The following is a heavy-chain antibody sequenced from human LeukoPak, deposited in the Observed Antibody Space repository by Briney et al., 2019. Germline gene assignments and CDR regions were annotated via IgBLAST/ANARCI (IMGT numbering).Heavy chain of an antibody. CDR3: ASLVVGRSPYDY. V-gene: IGHV1-18*01. CDR2: ISAYNGNT. D-gene: IGHD2-15*01. CDR1: GYTFTSYG. J-gene: IGHJ4*02. Sequence: RASVKVSCKASGYTFTSYGISWVRQAPGQGLEWMGWISAYNGNTNYAQKLQGRVTMTTDTSTSTAYMELRSLRSDDTAVYYCASLVVGRSPYDYWGQGTLVTVSS.